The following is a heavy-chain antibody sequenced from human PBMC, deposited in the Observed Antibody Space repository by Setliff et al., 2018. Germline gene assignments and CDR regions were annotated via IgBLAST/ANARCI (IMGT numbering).Heavy chain of an antibody. CDR2: VYTTGST. CDR1: GGSMGSYY. Sequence: PSETLSLTCTVSGGSMGSYYWTWIRQSAGKRLEWIGRVYTTGSTAFNPSLNSRVTMSLDKSKNQFSLKLYSVTAADTAVYFCTRVRITPYCMDVWGKGTTVTVSS. D-gene: IGHD3-10*01. J-gene: IGHJ6*03. CDR3: TRVRITPYCMDV. V-gene: IGHV4-4*07.